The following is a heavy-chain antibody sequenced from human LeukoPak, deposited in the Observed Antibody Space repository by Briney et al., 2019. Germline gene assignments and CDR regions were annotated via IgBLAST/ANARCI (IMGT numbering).Heavy chain of an antibody. J-gene: IGHJ4*02. CDR1: GYTFTSYG. CDR2: ISAYNGNT. Sequence: ASVKVSCKASGYTFTSYGISWVRQAPGQGLEWMGWISAYNGNTYYAQKLQGRVTMTTDTSTNTAYMELRSLRSEDTAVYYCAREGIAAAGTFDYWGQGTLVTVSS. D-gene: IGHD6-13*01. V-gene: IGHV1-18*01. CDR3: AREGIAAAGTFDY.